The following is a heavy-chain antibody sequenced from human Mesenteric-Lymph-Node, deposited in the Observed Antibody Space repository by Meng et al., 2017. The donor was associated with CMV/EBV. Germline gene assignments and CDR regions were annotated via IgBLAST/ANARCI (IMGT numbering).Heavy chain of an antibody. D-gene: IGHD2-15*01. CDR1: GFTFSSYW. CDR2: IRQDGSEK. Sequence: LSLSCAASGFTFSSYWLSWVRQAPGKGLEWVANIRQDGSEKNYVDSVKGRFTISRDNAKNSLFLQMNSLRVEDTAVYYCAGGLWQSDYWGQGTLVTVSS. V-gene: IGHV3-7*01. J-gene: IGHJ4*02. CDR3: AGGLWQSDY.